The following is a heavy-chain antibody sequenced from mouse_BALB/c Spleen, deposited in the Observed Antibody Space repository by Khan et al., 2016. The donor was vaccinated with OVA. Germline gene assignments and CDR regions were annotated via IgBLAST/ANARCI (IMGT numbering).Heavy chain of an antibody. D-gene: IGHD2-4*01. V-gene: IGHV3-2*02. J-gene: IGHJ3*01. CDR1: GYSITSEYA. CDR2: INYSGNT. Sequence: VQLKESGPGLVKPSQSLSLTCTVTGYSITSEYAWHWIRQFPGNKLEWMGYINYSGNTRFNPSLKSRTSITRDTSKNQFFLQLNSVTTEDTATYYCARKDYYDYDPFPYWGQGTLVTVSA. CDR3: ARKDYYDYDPFPY.